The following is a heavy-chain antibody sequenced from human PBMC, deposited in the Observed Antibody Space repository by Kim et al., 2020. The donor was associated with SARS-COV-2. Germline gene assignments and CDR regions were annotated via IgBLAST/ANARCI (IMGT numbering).Heavy chain of an antibody. Sequence: GGSLRLSCAASGFTFTDYYISWIRQAPGEGLEWISYISGDGSDIYYADSVKGRFTISRDNAKNSLYLQMHSLRAEDTAVYYCARDSMTTVTFADFWGRGTLVTVSS. CDR2: ISGDGSDI. CDR1: GFTFTDYY. D-gene: IGHD4-17*01. CDR3: ARDSMTTVTFADF. J-gene: IGHJ4*02. V-gene: IGHV3-11*01.